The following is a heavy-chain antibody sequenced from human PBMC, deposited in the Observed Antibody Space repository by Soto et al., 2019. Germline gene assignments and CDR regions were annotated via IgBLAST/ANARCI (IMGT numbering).Heavy chain of an antibody. D-gene: IGHD4-17*01. Sequence: GGSLRLSCAASGFTFSSYAMSWVRQAPGKGLEWVSAISGSGGSTYYADSVKGRFTISRDNSKNTLYLQMNSLRAEDTAVYYCAKAPTPTVQYYYYYYMDVWGKGTTVTVSS. CDR3: AKAPTPTVQYYYYYYMDV. V-gene: IGHV3-23*01. CDR1: GFTFSSYA. J-gene: IGHJ6*03. CDR2: ISGSGGST.